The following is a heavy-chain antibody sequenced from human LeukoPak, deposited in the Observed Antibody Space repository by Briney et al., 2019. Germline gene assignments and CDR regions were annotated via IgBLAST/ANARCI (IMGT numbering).Heavy chain of an antibody. CDR1: VFTFSDYY. D-gene: IGHD2-2*01. CDR3: AKEIKLMPFDC. Sequence: GGSLRLSCAASVFTFSDYYISWIRQAPGKGLEWVSYISSSGDTIYYADSVKGRFTISRDNAKNSLYLQMNSLRAEDTAVYYCAKEIKLMPFDCWGQGALVAVTS. V-gene: IGHV3-11*01. CDR2: ISSSGDTI. J-gene: IGHJ4*02.